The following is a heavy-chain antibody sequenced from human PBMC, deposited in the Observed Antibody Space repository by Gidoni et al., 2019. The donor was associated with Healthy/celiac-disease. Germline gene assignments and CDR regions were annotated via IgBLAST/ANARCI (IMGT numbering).Heavy chain of an antibody. D-gene: IGHD5-18*01. Sequence: EVQLVESGGGLVQPGRSLRLSCAASGFTFDDYAMHWVRQAPGKGLEWVSGSSWKSGSIGYADSVKGRFTIARDNAKNSLYLQMNSLRAEDTALYYCAKGIAYSYHYYFDYWGQGTLVTVSS. CDR1: GFTFDDYA. CDR2: SSWKSGSI. J-gene: IGHJ4*02. V-gene: IGHV3-9*01. CDR3: AKGIAYSYHYYFDY.